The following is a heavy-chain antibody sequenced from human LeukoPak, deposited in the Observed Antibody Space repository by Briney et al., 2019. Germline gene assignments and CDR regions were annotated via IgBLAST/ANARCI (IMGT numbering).Heavy chain of an antibody. V-gene: IGHV1-2*02. CDR1: GYTFTGYY. J-gene: IGHJ3*02. CDR2: INPNSGGT. D-gene: IGHD3-22*01. CDR3: ARYLYDSSGSSSDANDI. Sequence: ASVKVSCTTSGYTFTGYYMHWVRQAPGQGLEWMGWINPNSGGTNYAQRFQGRVTMTRDTSISTAYMELSRLRSDDSAVYYCARYLYDSSGSSSDANDIWGQGTMVTVSS.